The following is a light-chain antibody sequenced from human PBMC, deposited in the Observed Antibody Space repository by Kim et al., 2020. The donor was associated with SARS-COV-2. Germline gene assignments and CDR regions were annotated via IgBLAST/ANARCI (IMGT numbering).Light chain of an antibody. Sequence: PGERVTLSCRASQSVSRNLAWYQQKPGQAPRLLIYGASTRATGIPARFGGSGSGKEFTLTISSLQSEDFAFYYCQQYNNWPPLTFGGGTKVDIK. V-gene: IGKV3-15*01. J-gene: IGKJ4*01. CDR2: GAS. CDR1: QSVSRN. CDR3: QQYNNWPPLT.